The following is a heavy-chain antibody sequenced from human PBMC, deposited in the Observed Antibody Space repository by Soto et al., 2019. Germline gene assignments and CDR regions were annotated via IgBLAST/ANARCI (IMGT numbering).Heavy chain of an antibody. V-gene: IGHV3-11*03. J-gene: IGHJ3*02. CDR3: AKYLLSVRSSFGM. CDR2: ISSSSSYT. CDR1: GFTSSDYY. D-gene: IGHD3-10*01. Sequence: GGSLRLSCAASGFTSSDYYMSWIRQAPGKGLEWVSFISSSSSYTNYADSVRGRFTISRDNAKNTLHLQMNSLRADDTAIYYCAKYLLSVRSSFGMWGQGTMVTVSS.